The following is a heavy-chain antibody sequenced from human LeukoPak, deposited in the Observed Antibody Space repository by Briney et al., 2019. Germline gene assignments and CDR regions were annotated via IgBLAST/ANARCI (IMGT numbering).Heavy chain of an antibody. J-gene: IGHJ4*02. Sequence: ASVTVSCKASGFTFTGYYIHWVRQAPGQGLEWMGWVNPNSGGTNYAQMFQGRVTMTRDTSINTAYMELSGLRSDDTAVYYCARDSYGGNWSLGYWGQGTLVTDSS. CDR3: ARDSYGGNWSLGY. CDR1: GFTFTGYY. D-gene: IGHD4-23*01. CDR2: VNPNSGGT. V-gene: IGHV1-2*02.